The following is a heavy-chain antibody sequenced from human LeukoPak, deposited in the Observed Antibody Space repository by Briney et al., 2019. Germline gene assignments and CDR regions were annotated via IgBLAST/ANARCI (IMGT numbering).Heavy chain of an antibody. CDR3: ARSPAGANYYLDV. D-gene: IGHD1-14*01. J-gene: IGHJ6*03. V-gene: IGHV3-21*01. CDR1: GFTFSSNY. CDR2: ISSSSTYI. Sequence: GGSLRLSCAASGFTFSSNYMSWVRQAPGKGLEWVSSISSSSTYIYYADSVKGRFTISRDNAKNSLYLQMNSLRAEDTAVYYCARSPAGANYYLDVWGKGTTVTISS.